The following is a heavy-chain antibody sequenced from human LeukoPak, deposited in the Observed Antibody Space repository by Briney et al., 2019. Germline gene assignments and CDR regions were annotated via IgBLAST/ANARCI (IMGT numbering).Heavy chain of an antibody. Sequence: GASVNVSCRATRYTFSSYDINWVRQAHGQGVEWMGWMNPDSGNTGYAQKFQGRVSMTRNTSISTAYMELGGLTSDDTAVYFCARGSHRGYCTTSNCYTVDYWGQGTLVSVSS. V-gene: IGHV1-8*01. D-gene: IGHD2-2*02. CDR3: ARGSHRGYCTTSNCYTVDY. CDR2: MNPDSGNT. CDR1: RYTFSSYD. J-gene: IGHJ4*01.